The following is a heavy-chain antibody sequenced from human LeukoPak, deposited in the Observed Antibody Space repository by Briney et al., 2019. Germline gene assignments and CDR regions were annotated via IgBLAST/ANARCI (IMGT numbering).Heavy chain of an antibody. CDR2: INPNSGGT. Sequence: ASVKVSCKASGYTFTGYYMHWVRPAPGQGLEWMGWINPNSGGTNYAQKFQGRVTMTRDTSISTAYMELSRLRSDDTAVYYCARSYYGSGTTIDYWGQGTLVTVSS. D-gene: IGHD3-10*01. CDR3: ARSYYGSGTTIDY. J-gene: IGHJ4*02. CDR1: GYTFTGYY. V-gene: IGHV1-2*02.